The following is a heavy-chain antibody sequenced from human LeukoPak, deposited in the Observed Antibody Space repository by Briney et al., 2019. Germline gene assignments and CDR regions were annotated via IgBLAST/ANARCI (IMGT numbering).Heavy chain of an antibody. V-gene: IGHV3-74*01. D-gene: IGHD2-15*01. J-gene: IGHJ4*02. CDR3: ARVGCSGGSCYFDY. Sequence: GGSLRLSCAASGFTFSSYEMNWVRQAPGKGLVWVSRINSDGSSTRYADSVKGRFTISRDNAKNTLDLQMSSLRAEDTAVYYCARVGCSGGSCYFDYWGQGTLVTVSS. CDR2: INSDGSST. CDR1: GFTFSSYE.